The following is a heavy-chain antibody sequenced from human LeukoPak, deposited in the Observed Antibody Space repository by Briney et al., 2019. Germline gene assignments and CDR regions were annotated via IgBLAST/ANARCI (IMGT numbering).Heavy chain of an antibody. Sequence: GGSLRLSCAASGFTFSSYSMNWVRQAPGKGLEWVSSISSSSRYIYYADSVKGRFTISRDNAKNSLYLQMNSLRAEDTAVYYCARDYGGNSNKVLDYWGQGTLVTVSS. D-gene: IGHD4-23*01. J-gene: IGHJ4*02. CDR3: ARDYGGNSNKVLDY. V-gene: IGHV3-21*01. CDR1: GFTFSSYS. CDR2: ISSSSRYI.